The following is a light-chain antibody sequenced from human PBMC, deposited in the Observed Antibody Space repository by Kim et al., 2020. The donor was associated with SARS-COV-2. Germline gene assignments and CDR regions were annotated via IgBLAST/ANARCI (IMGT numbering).Light chain of an antibody. CDR3: QQYGNSPWT. CDR2: GAS. V-gene: IGKV3-20*01. J-gene: IGKJ1*01. Sequence: APGETSTLACRASEYVSSSFLTWYQHKPGQAPRLLIYGASNRAPGVPDRFTGSGSGTDFSLTINRVEPEDFAGYYCQQYGNSPWTFGQGTKVDIK. CDR1: EYVSSSF.